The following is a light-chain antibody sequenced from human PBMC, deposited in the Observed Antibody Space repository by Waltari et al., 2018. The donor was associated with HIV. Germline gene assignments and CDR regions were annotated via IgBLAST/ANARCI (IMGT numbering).Light chain of an antibody. J-gene: IGLJ2*01. V-gene: IGLV1-47*01. CDR1: SSNIGPNY. CDR2: RSN. Sequence: QSVLTPPPSASGTPGQRVTISCSGRSSNIGPNYVYWYQQLPGPAPKLLIYRSNQRPSGVPGRFSGSKSGTSASLAISGLRSEDEADYYCAAWDDSLSGHVVFGGGTKLTVL. CDR3: AAWDDSLSGHVV.